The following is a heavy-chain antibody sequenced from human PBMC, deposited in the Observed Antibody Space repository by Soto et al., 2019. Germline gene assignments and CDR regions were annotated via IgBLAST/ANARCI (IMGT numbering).Heavy chain of an antibody. V-gene: IGHV1-69*06. CDR1: GGTFSSYA. CDR2: IIPIFGTA. J-gene: IGHJ4*02. Sequence: GASVKVSCKASGGTFSSYAISWVRQAPGQGLEWMGGIIPIFGTANYAQKFQGRVTITADKSTSTAYMELSSLRSEDTAVYYCAREVLRLETGQAKLGYWGQGTLLTVSS. CDR3: AREVLRLETGQAKLGY. D-gene: IGHD3-3*01.